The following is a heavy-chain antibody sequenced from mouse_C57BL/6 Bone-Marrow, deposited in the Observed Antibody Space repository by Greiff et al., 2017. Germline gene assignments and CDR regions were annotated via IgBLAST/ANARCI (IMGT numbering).Heavy chain of an antibody. CDR1: GFSLSTFGMG. CDR3: AYFNWATWFAY. CDR2: IWWDDDK. D-gene: IGHD4-1*01. J-gene: IGHJ3*01. Sequence: QVTLKESGPGILQPSQTLSLTCSFSGFSLSTFGMGVGWLRQPSGKGLEWLAHIWWDDDKYYNPALKSRLTISKDTSKNQVFLKSANVDTADTATYYCAYFNWATWFAYWGQGTLVTVSA. V-gene: IGHV8-8*01.